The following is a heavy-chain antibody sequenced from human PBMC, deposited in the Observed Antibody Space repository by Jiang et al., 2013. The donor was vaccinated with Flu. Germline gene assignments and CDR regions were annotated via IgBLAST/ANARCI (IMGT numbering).Heavy chain of an antibody. CDR3: AREKRGLIRSWWSDV. D-gene: IGHD6-13*01. CDR1: GFSVSSNH. J-gene: IGHJ3*01. V-gene: IGHV3-53*01. CDR2: IYSGGAT. Sequence: VQLVESGGGLIQPGGSLRLSCAASGFSVSSNHMSWVRQAPGKGLEWISVIYSGGATYYADSVKGRFTISRDNSHNTLYLQMNSLRAEDTAVYYCAREKRGLIRSWWSDVWGQGTMVTVSS.